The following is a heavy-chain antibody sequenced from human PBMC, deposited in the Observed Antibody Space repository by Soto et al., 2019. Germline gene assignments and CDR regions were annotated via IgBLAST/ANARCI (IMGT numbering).Heavy chain of an antibody. Sequence: PSQTLSLTRALSVDSVSSNSATSLWIRQSPSGGLEWLGRTYYRSQGHNDYAVSVRSRLTINPDPSNNQFSPKQHSVTPEATTASDCATAGGETIRYFDWPLPDAFDIWGQGTMVTVSS. J-gene: IGHJ3*02. CDR3: ATAGGETIRYFDWPLPDAFDI. D-gene: IGHD3-9*01. CDR1: VDSVSSNSAT. V-gene: IGHV6-1*01. CDR2: TYYRSQGHN.